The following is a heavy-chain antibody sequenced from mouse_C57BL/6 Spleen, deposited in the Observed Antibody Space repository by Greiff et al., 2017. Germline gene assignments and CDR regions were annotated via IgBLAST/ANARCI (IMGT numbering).Heavy chain of an antibody. CDR3: ARGHDGYYGAY. D-gene: IGHD2-3*01. CDR2: INPTNGGT. V-gene: IGHV1-18*01. CDR1: GFTFTDYN. Sequence: EVQLQESGPELVKPGASVKIPCTASGFTFTDYNMAWVKQSHGKSLEWIGDINPTNGGTIYNQKFKGKATLTVDKSSNTAYLELRSLTSEDTAVYYYARGHDGYYGAYWGQGTLVTVSA. J-gene: IGHJ3*01.